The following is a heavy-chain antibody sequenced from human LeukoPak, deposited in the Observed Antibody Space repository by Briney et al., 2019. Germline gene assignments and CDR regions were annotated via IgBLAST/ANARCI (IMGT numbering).Heavy chain of an antibody. Sequence: GGSLRLSCAASGFTFSSYAMSWVRQAPGKGLEWVSAISGSGGSTYYADSVKGRFTISRDNSKNTLYLQMNSLRTEDTAVYYCAKDRTDDYDVNLDYWGQGTLVTVSS. D-gene: IGHD5-12*01. CDR1: GFTFSSYA. CDR2: ISGSGGST. J-gene: IGHJ4*02. V-gene: IGHV3-23*01. CDR3: AKDRTDDYDVNLDY.